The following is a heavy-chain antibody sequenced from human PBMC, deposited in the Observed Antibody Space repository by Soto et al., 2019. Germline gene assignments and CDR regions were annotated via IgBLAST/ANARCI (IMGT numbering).Heavy chain of an antibody. J-gene: IGHJ4*02. CDR1: GVTFSSYS. CDR3: ARTLYCYGSGSYPYYFDY. CDR2: IIPIFGTA. V-gene: IGHV1-69*13. D-gene: IGHD3-10*01. Sequence: SVKVSCEASGVTFSSYSISWVRQAPGQELEWMGGIIPIFGTANYAQKFQGRVTITADESTSTAYMELSSLRSEDTAVYYCARTLYCYGSGSYPYYFDYWGQGTLVTVSS.